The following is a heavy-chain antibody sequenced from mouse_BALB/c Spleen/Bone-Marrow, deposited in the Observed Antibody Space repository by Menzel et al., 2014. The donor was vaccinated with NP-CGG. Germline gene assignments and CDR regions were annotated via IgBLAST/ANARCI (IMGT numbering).Heavy chain of an antibody. J-gene: IGHJ1*01. CDR2: ISHGGISA. Sequence: EVKLVESGGGLVQPGGSLKLSCAASGFTFSSYTLSWVRQTPEKRLEWVAYISHGGISAYYADTVKGRFTISRDNAKNTLYLQLSSMKAEDTAIYHYARQGLRGWFCDVWGAGTPVTGSS. D-gene: IGHD3-3*01. CDR3: ARQGLRGWFCDV. CDR1: GFTFSSYT. V-gene: IGHV5-12-2*01.